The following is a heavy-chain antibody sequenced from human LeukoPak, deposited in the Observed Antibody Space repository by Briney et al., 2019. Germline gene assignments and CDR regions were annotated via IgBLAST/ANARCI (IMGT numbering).Heavy chain of an antibody. CDR2: ISYDGSNK. Sequence: PGRSLRLSCAASGFTFSSYGMHWDRQAPGKGLEWVAVISYDGSNKYYADSVKGRFTISRDNSKNTLYLQMNSLRAEDTAVYYCARNTAMAGNDYWGQGTLVTVSS. CDR3: ARNTAMAGNDY. CDR1: GFTFSSYG. J-gene: IGHJ4*02. V-gene: IGHV3-30*03. D-gene: IGHD5-18*01.